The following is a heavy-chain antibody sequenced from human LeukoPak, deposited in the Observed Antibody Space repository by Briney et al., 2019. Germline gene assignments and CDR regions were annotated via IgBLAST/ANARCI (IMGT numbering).Heavy chain of an antibody. D-gene: IGHD5-18*01. CDR3: ATLVPDTAMVGVDY. CDR1: GCTFSSYS. V-gene: IGHV3-21*01. J-gene: IGHJ4*02. Sequence: GGSLRLSCAASGCTFSSYSMNWVRQAPGKGLEWVSSISSSSSYIYYADSVKGRFTISRDNAKNSLYLQMNSLRAEDTAGYYGATLVPDTAMVGVDYGGQGTLVTVSS. CDR2: ISSSSSYI.